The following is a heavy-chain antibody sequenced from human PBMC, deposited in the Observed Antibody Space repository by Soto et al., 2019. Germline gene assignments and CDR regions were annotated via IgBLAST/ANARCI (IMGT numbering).Heavy chain of an antibody. V-gene: IGHV4-31*03. CDR2: IYYSGST. D-gene: IGHD5-12*01. J-gene: IGHJ4*02. Sequence: SETLSLTCTVSGGSISSGGYYWSWIRQHPGKGLEWIGSIYYSGSTYYNPSLKSRVTIAVDTSKNQFSLKLSSVTAADTAVYYCAIEGNLGRWLQPLDYWGRGTLVTVSS. CDR1: GGSISSGGYY. CDR3: AIEGNLGRWLQPLDY.